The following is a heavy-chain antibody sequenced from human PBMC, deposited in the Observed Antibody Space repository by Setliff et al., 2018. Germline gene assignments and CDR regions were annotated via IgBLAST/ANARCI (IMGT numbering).Heavy chain of an antibody. CDR3: ARGITMVRGVIIHNWFDP. CDR2: IYYSGST. D-gene: IGHD3-10*01. J-gene: IGHJ5*02. V-gene: IGHV4-30-4*08. CDR1: GGSISSGDYY. Sequence: SCTVSGGSISSGDYYWSWIRQPPGKGLEWIGYIYYSGSTYYNPSLKSRVTISVDTSKNQFSLKLSSVTAADTAVYYCARGITMVRGVIIHNWFDPWGQGTLVTVSS.